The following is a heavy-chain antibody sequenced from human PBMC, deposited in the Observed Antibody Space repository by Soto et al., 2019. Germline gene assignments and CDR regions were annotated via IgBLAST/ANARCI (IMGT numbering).Heavy chain of an antibody. CDR3: ARDSRGGAARRPTFYY. CDR2: IGRSGETI. CDR1: GFTFSSFE. D-gene: IGHD6-6*01. J-gene: IGHJ4*02. Sequence: LRLSCVGSGFTFSSFEMNWVRQTPGKGLEWLSYIGRSGETIYYADSVKGRFTISRDNAKSSLFLQMTGLRDEGTGIYCCARDSRGGAARRPTFYYWGRGTLVTVSS. V-gene: IGHV3-48*03.